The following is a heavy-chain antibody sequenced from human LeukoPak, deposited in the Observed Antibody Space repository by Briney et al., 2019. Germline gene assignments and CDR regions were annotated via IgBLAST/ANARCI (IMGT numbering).Heavy chain of an antibody. Sequence: GGSLRLSCTASGFTFGDYAMNWVRQAPGKGLEWVGFIRSKAYGGTTEYAASVKGRFTISRDDSKSTAYLQMDGLKTDDTAVYYCTRWITRSSLDYWGQGTLVTVSS. CDR3: TRWITRSSLDY. CDR2: IRSKAYGGTT. J-gene: IGHJ4*02. CDR1: GFTFGDYA. V-gene: IGHV3-49*04. D-gene: IGHD2-2*01.